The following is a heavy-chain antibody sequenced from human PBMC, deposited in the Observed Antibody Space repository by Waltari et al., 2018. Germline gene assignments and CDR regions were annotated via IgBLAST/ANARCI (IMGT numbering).Heavy chain of an antibody. Sequence: QVQLVQSGAEVKKPGASVKVSCKASGYTFTSYDINWVRQATGQGLEWMGWMNPNSGNTGYAQKFQGRVTSTADKSTSTAYMELSSLRSEDTAVYYCAREKAAAADDYWGQGTLVTVSS. CDR1: GYTFTSYD. CDR2: MNPNSGNT. CDR3: AREKAAAADDY. D-gene: IGHD6-13*01. V-gene: IGHV1-8*03. J-gene: IGHJ4*02.